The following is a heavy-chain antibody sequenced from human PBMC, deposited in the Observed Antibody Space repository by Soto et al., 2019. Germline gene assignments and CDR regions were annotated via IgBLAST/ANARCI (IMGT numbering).Heavy chain of an antibody. Sequence: GGSLRLSCAASGFTFSDYYMSWIRQAPGKGLEWVSYISSSGSTIYYADSVKGRFTISRDNAKNSLYLQMNSLRAEDTAVYYCARVGALIKTNTNYFDYWGQGTLVTVSS. CDR3: ARVGALIKTNTNYFDY. CDR1: GFTFSDYY. V-gene: IGHV3-11*01. CDR2: ISSSGSTI. J-gene: IGHJ4*02.